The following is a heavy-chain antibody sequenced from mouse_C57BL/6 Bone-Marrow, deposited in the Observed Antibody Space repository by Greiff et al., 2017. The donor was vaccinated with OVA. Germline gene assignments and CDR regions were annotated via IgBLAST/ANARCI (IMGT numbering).Heavy chain of an antibody. CDR1: GFNIKDDY. D-gene: IGHD1-1*02. CDR2: IDPENGDT. V-gene: IGHV14-4*01. Sequence: EVKLQQSGAELVRPGASVKLSCTASGFNIKDDYMHWVKQRPEQGLEWIGWIDPENGDTEYASKFQGKATITADTSSNTAYLQLSSLTSEDTAVYYCTTGSYGVYWGKGTTLTVSS. J-gene: IGHJ2*01. CDR3: TTGSYGVY.